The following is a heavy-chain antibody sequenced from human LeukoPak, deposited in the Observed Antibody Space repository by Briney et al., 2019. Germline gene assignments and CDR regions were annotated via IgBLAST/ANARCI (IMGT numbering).Heavy chain of an antibody. Sequence: SGTLSLTCTVSGGSISSYYWSWIRQPPGKGLEWIGYIYYSGSTNYNPSLKSRVTISVDTSKNQFSLKLSSVTAADTAVYYCAKYHSSDDAFDIWGQGTMVTVSS. J-gene: IGHJ3*02. CDR2: IYYSGST. V-gene: IGHV4-59*08. D-gene: IGHD6-19*01. CDR3: AKYHSSDDAFDI. CDR1: GGSISSYY.